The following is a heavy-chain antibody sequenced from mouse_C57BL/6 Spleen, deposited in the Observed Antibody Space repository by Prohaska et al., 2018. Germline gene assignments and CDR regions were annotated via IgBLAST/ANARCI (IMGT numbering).Heavy chain of an antibody. V-gene: IGHV1-64*01. CDR3: ARDGYDGYYGYFDV. D-gene: IGHD2-3*01. CDR1: GYTFTSYW. CDR2: IHPNSGST. J-gene: IGHJ1*03. Sequence: QVQLQQPGAELVKPGASVKLSCKASGYTFTSYWMHWVKQRPGQGLEWIGMIHPNSGSTNYNEKFKSKATLTVDKSSSTAYMQLSSLTSEDSAVYYCARDGYDGYYGYFDVWGTGTTVTVSS.